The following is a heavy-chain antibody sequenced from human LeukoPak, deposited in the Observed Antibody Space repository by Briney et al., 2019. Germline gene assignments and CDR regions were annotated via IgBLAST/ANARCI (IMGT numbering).Heavy chain of an antibody. Sequence: GGSLRLSCAASGFTFSSYSMNWVRQAPGKGLEWVSSISSSSSYIYYADSVKGRFTISRDNAKNSLYLQMNSPRAEDTALYYCARVPDPFIFSGSHIDYWGQGTLVTVSS. CDR3: ARVPDPFIFSGSHIDY. V-gene: IGHV3-21*04. D-gene: IGHD1-26*01. CDR1: GFTFSSYS. J-gene: IGHJ4*02. CDR2: ISSSSSYI.